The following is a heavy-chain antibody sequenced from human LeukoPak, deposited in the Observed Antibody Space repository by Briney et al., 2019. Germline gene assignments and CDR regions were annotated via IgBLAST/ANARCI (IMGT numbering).Heavy chain of an antibody. CDR2: IYYSGST. CDR3: ARSYDYGGKTYYYYGMDV. Sequence: SETLSLTCTVSGGSISSYYWSWIRQPPGKGLEWIGYIYYSGSTNYNPSHKSRVTISVDTSKNQFSLKLSSVTAADTAVYYCARSYDYGGKTYYYYGMDVWGQGTTVTVSS. V-gene: IGHV4-59*08. CDR1: GGSISSYY. D-gene: IGHD4-23*01. J-gene: IGHJ6*02.